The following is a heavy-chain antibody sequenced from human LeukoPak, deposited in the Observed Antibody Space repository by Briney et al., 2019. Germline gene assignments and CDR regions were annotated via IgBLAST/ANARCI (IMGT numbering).Heavy chain of an antibody. J-gene: IGHJ4*02. CDR3: ARGHSDFGVLNPVDY. D-gene: IGHD3-3*01. CDR1: GYTFSSYY. Sequence: GASVKVSCKASGYTFSSYYMHWVRQAPGQGLEWMGIINPSGDSTSYAQKFQGRVTMTRDTSTSTVYMELSSLRSEDTAMYYCARGHSDFGVLNPVDYWGQGTLVTVSS. CDR2: INPSGDST. V-gene: IGHV1-46*01.